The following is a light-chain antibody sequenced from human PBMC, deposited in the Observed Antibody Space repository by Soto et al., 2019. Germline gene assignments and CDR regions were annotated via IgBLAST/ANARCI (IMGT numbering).Light chain of an antibody. CDR1: QSVSSN. CDR2: GAS. CDR3: QQYNNCPRT. V-gene: IGKV3-15*01. J-gene: IGKJ1*01. Sequence: EIVMTQSPATLSVSPGERATLSCRASQSVSSNLACYQQEPGQAPRLLIYGASTRATGIPARFSGSGSGTEFTPTISSLQSEDFAVYYCQQYNNCPRTFGHGTKVDIK.